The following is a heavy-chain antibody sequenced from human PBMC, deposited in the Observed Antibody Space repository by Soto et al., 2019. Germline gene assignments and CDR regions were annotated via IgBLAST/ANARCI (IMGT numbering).Heavy chain of an antibody. CDR2: INHSGST. CDR1: GGSFSGYY. D-gene: IGHD3-10*01. J-gene: IGHJ6*02. CDR3: ARGRVVRGVIRAHYYYYGMDV. V-gene: IGHV4-34*01. Sequence: SETLSLTCAVYGGSFSGYYWSWIRQPPGKGLEWIGEINHSGSTNYNPSLKSRVTISVDTSKNQFSLKLSSVTAADTAVYYCARGRVVRGVIRAHYYYYGMDVWGQGTTVTVSS.